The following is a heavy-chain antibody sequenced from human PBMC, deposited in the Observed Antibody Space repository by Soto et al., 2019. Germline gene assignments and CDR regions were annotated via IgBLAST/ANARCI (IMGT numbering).Heavy chain of an antibody. V-gene: IGHV3-48*01. J-gene: IGHJ5*02. CDR1: GFTFSSYS. Sequence: PGGSLRLSCAASGFTFSSYSMNCVRQAPGKGPEWVSYISSSSSTIYYADSVKGRFTISRDNAKNSLYLQMNSLRAEDTAVYYCASGPAVAIDSGWYVARGLNWFDPWGQGTLVTVSS. D-gene: IGHD6-19*01. CDR2: ISSSSSTI. CDR3: ASGPAVAIDSGWYVARGLNWFDP.